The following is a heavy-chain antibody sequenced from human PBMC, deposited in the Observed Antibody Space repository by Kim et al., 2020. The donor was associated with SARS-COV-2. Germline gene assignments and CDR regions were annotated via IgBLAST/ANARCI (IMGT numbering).Heavy chain of an antibody. J-gene: IGHJ6*02. CDR1: GYTFTSYG. D-gene: IGHD3-10*02. Sequence: VKVSCKASGYTFTSYGISWVRQAPGQGLEWMGWISAYNGNTDYAQRLQGRVTMTTDTSTSTAYMELRSLRSDDTAVYYCARFVRGVIPYYYYGMDVWGQGTTVTVSS. V-gene: IGHV1-18*04. CDR2: ISAYNGNT. CDR3: ARFVRGVIPYYYYGMDV.